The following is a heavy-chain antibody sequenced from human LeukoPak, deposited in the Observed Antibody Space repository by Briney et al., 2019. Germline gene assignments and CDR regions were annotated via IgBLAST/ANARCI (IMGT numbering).Heavy chain of an antibody. CDR1: GFTFSTYG. Sequence: GGTLRLSCAASGFTFSTYGMHWVRQSPGKGLEGVAGIWSDGINIYHADPVMGRFTNSSDNSKSTLFLQMNSLRAEDTAVYDCARDTRDIVVVVATVDYYGMDVWGQGTTVTVSS. CDR3: ARDTRDIVVVVATVDYYGMDV. CDR2: IWSDGINI. J-gene: IGHJ6*02. V-gene: IGHV3-33*01. D-gene: IGHD2-15*01.